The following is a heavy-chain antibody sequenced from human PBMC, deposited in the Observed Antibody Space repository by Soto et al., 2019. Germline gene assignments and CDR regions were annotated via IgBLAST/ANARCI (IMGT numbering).Heavy chain of an antibody. J-gene: IGHJ4*02. CDR3: SWRNSGDYAFDI. V-gene: IGHV4-30-4*01. CDR2: IRDSGTT. Sequence: QVQLQESGPGLVKPSQTLSLTCSVSGGSVSSGNYYWSWIRQPPGKGLEWIGSIRDSGTTNYNPSLKSTVSLSIDTAKNQLSLKLPSLTAAETAIYYCSWRNSGDYAFDIWGQGTLVTVSS. CDR1: GGSVSSGNYY. D-gene: IGHD4-17*01.